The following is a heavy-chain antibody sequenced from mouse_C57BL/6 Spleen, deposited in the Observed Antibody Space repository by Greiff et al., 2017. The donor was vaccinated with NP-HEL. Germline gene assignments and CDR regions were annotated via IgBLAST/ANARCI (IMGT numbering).Heavy chain of an antibody. CDR2: IWRGGST. V-gene: IGHV2-5*01. Sequence: VQRVESGPGLVQPSQSLSITCTVSGFSLTSYGVHWVRQSPGKGLEWLGVIWRGGSTDYNAAFMSRLSITKDNSKSQVFFKMNSLQADDTAIYYCAKKGGDYSWFAYWGQGTLVTVSA. CDR3: AKKGGDYSWFAY. D-gene: IGHD2-4*01. CDR1: GFSLTSYG. J-gene: IGHJ3*01.